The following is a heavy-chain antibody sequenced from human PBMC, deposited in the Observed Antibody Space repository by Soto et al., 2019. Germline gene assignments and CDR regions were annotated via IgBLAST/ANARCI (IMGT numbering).Heavy chain of an antibody. CDR3: ARDPRYVISMDRVQYGMDV. J-gene: IGHJ6*02. CDR2: ISSSSGYI. Sequence: PGGSLRLSCVASGFTFSSYTMNWVRQAPGKGLEWVSSISSSSGYIYYADSVKGRFTISRDNAKNSLFLQMNSLRAEDTAVYYCARDPRYVISMDRVQYGMDVWGQGTTVTVSS. D-gene: IGHD3-10*01. V-gene: IGHV3-21*01. CDR1: GFTFSSYT.